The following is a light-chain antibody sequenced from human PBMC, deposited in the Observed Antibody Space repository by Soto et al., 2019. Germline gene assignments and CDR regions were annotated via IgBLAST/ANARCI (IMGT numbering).Light chain of an antibody. J-gene: IGKJ1*01. CDR2: GAS. CDR3: QQYDNWPST. CDR1: QSVSSN. Sequence: EIVMTQPPATLSVSPGERATLSCRASQSVSSNFAWYQQKPGQAPRLLIYGASTRATGIPARFSGSGSGTEFTLSISSLQSEDFAVYSCQQYDNWPSTFGQGTKVDIK. V-gene: IGKV3-15*01.